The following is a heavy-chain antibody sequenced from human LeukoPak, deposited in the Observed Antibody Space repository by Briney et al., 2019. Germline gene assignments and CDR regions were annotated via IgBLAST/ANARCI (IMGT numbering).Heavy chain of an antibody. CDR2: INPNSGGT. CDR3: ARDYGYYYGSGTSDY. D-gene: IGHD3-10*01. J-gene: IGHJ4*02. CDR1: GYTFTGYY. V-gene: IGHV1-2*02. Sequence: ASVKVPCKASGYTFTGYYMHWVRQAPGQGLEWMGWINPNSGGTNYAQKFQGRVTMTRDTSISTAYTELSRLRSDDTAVYYCARDYGYYYGSGTSDYWGQGTLVTVSS.